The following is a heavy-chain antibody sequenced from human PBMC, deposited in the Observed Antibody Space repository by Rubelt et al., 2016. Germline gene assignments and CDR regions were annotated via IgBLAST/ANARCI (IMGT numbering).Heavy chain of an antibody. Sequence: QVQLQESGPGLVKPSETLSLTCTVSGGSISSYYWSWIRQPPGKGLEWIGYIYYSGSTNYNPSLKSRVTISVDTSKNQFSLKLSSVTAADTAVYYCARVRGYSYGYYAFDIWGQGTMVTVSS. J-gene: IGHJ3*02. CDR2: IYYSGST. D-gene: IGHD5-18*01. CDR3: ARVRGYSYGYYAFDI. V-gene: IGHV4-59*12. CDR1: GGSISSYY.